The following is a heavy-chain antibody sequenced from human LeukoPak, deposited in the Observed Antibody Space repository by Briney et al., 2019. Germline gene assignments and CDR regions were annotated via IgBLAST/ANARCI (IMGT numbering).Heavy chain of an antibody. D-gene: IGHD3-3*01. Sequence: ASVKVSCKASGYTFTSYDINWVRQATGQGLEWMGWMNPNSGNTGYAQEFQGRVTMTRNTSISTAYMELSSLRSEDTAVYYCARANDFWSGYFHYYYYGMDVWGQGTTVTVSS. CDR1: GYTFTSYD. CDR2: MNPNSGNT. CDR3: ARANDFWSGYFHYYYYGMDV. J-gene: IGHJ6*02. V-gene: IGHV1-8*01.